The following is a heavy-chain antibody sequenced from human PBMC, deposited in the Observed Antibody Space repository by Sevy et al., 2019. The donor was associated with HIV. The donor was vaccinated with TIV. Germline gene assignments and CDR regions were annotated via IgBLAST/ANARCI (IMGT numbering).Heavy chain of an antibody. CDR2: INQDGSEI. CDR1: GISISSHW. Sequence: GGSLRLSCVGSGISISSHWVNWVRQSPGKGLEWVANINQDGSEIYYVDSVKGRFTISRDNAKNSGYLQMHFLRVEDSGVYYCARAMGVWGQGTTVTVSS. V-gene: IGHV3-7*01. J-gene: IGHJ6*02. CDR3: ARAMGV.